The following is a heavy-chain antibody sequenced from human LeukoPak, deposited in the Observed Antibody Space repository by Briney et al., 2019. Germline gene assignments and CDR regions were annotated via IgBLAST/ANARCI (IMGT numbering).Heavy chain of an antibody. CDR3: ARGQWVSQF. D-gene: IGHD6-19*01. V-gene: IGHV3-7*04. Sequence: GGSLRLSCAASGFTFSSYSMNWVRQAPGKGLEWVANIKEDGSEKYYVDSVKGRFTISRDNAKNSLYLQMNSLRAEDTAVYYCARGQWVSQFWGQGTLVTVSS. J-gene: IGHJ4*02. CDR2: IKEDGSEK. CDR1: GFTFSSYS.